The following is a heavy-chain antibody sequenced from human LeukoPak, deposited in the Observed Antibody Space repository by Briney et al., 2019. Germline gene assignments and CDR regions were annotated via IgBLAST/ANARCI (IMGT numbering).Heavy chain of an antibody. Sequence: PGGSLRLSCAASGFTFSSYSMNWVRQAPGKGLEWVSYISSSSSTIYYADSVKGRFTISRDNAKNSLYLQMNSLRAEDTAVYYCARVHGRAPDDDYYDSTIPSLALDYWGQGTLVTVSS. CDR3: ARVHGRAPDDDYYDSTIPSLALDY. J-gene: IGHJ4*02. D-gene: IGHD3-22*01. CDR2: ISSSSSTI. V-gene: IGHV3-48*04. CDR1: GFTFSSYS.